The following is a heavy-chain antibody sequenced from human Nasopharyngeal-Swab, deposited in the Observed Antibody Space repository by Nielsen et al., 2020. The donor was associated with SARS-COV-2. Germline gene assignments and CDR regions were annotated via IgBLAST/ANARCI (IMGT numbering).Heavy chain of an antibody. D-gene: IGHD1-26*01. CDR3: VRGPIEGATGYFQH. CDR1: GFTFSNYW. CDR2: INMYGTTT. Sequence: GESLKISCAASGFTFSNYWMHWVRQAPGKGLVWVARINMYGTTTTHADSVKGRFTISRDNAKNTLSLQMNSLTPEDTAVYFCVRGPIEGATGYFQHWGQCTLVTVSS. J-gene: IGHJ1*01. V-gene: IGHV3-74*03.